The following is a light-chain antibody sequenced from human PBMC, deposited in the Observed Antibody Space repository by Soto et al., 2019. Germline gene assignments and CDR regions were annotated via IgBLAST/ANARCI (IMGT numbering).Light chain of an antibody. CDR1: QSIAIW. J-gene: IGKJ1*01. CDR2: DAS. Sequence: DIQMTQSPSTLSASVGDRVTITCRASQSIAIWLAWYQQKPGKAPNLLIYDASTLESGVPSRFSGSRSGTEFTLTNSSLQPDDFATYYCQHYHSYSWTFGQGTNVEIK. V-gene: IGKV1-5*01. CDR3: QHYHSYSWT.